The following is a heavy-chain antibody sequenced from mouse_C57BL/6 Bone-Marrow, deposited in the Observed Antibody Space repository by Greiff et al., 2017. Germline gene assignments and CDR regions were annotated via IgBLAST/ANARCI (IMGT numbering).Heavy chain of an antibody. Sequence: VQLQQSGPELVQPGASVKLPCTASGYTFTDYNMDWVKQSHGKSLEWIGDINHNTGGTIYNQKFKGKATLTVAKSSSTAYMELRSLTSEDTAVYYCARYPRYYYGSSYDWDVDVWGTGTTVTVSS. CDR3: ARYPRYYYGSSYDWDVDV. CDR1: GYTFTDYN. J-gene: IGHJ1*03. D-gene: IGHD1-1*01. V-gene: IGHV1-18*01. CDR2: INHNTGGT.